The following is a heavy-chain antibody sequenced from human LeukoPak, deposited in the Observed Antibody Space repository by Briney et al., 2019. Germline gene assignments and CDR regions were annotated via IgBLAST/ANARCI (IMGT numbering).Heavy chain of an antibody. CDR2: INSHGTYT. D-gene: IGHD1-26*01. J-gene: IGHJ4*02. Sequence: GGSLRLSCAASGFTFRSSWMHWVRQAPGKGLVWVSRINSHGTYTSYADPVKGRFTISRDNAKNTLYLQMNSLGAEDTAVYYCARDKIVGATYFDYWGQGTLVTVSS. CDR1: GFTFRSSW. V-gene: IGHV3-74*01. CDR3: ARDKIVGATYFDY.